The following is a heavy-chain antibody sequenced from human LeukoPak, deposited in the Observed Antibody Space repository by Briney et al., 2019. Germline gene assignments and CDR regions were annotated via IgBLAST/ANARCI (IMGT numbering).Heavy chain of an antibody. Sequence: GASVKVSCKAAGYTFTGYYMHWVRQAPGQGLEWMGWINPNSGGTNYAQKFQGRVTMTRDTSISTAYMELSRLRSDDTAVYYCARAGSSNSGSYGLVGYWGQGTLVTVSS. J-gene: IGHJ4*02. CDR3: ARAGSSNSGSYGLVGY. D-gene: IGHD1-26*01. V-gene: IGHV1-2*02. CDR1: GYTFTGYY. CDR2: INPNSGGT.